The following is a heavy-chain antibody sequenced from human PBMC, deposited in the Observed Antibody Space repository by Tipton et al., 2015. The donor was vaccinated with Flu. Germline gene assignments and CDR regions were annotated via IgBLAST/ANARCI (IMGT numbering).Heavy chain of an antibody. V-gene: IGHV3-23*01. CDR1: GFIFSRYA. J-gene: IGHJ4*02. CDR3: VRAIAAAGSR. Sequence: SLRLSCAASGFIFSRYAMSWVRQAPGKRLEWISAMSGGGGVTYYADSVKGRFTISRDNAKNSLYLQMNSLRVEDTAVYYCVRAIAAAGSRWGQGTLVTVSS. CDR2: MSGGGGVT. D-gene: IGHD6-13*01.